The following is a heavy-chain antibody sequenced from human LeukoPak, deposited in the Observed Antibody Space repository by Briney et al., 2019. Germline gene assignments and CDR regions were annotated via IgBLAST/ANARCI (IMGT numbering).Heavy chain of an antibody. CDR3: AREGLNYYSSGSYYSNFDY. CDR1: GYTFTGYY. J-gene: IGHJ4*02. V-gene: IGHV1-2*02. Sequence: ASVKVSCKASGYTFTGYYMHWVRQAPGQGLEWMGWINPNSGGTNYAQKFQGRVTMTRDTSISTAYMELSRLRSDDTAVYYCAREGLNYYSSGSYYSNFDYWGQGTLVTVSS. D-gene: IGHD3-10*01. CDR2: INPNSGGT.